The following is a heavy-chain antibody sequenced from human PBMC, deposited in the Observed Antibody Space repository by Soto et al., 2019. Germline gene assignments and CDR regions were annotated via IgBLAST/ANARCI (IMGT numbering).Heavy chain of an antibody. V-gene: IGHV3-23*01. CDR2: ITGTGDST. J-gene: IGHJ4*02. Sequence: PGGSLRLSCTASAFTFSSYSMSWVRQAPGGGLEWVSSITGTGDSTYYTDSVKGRFTISRDNSKNTLYLQMNGLRAEDTAVYYCAKDRAVLRFLEWLSGFDFWGQGTLVTSPQ. CDR1: AFTFSSYS. D-gene: IGHD3-3*01. CDR3: AKDRAVLRFLEWLSGFDF.